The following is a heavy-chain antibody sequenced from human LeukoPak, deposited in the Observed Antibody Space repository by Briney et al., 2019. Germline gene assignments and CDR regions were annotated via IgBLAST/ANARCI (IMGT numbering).Heavy chain of an antibody. V-gene: IGHV1-2*02. CDR3: ARVESRSYYYGSGSYQH. J-gene: IGHJ1*01. CDR2: INPNSGGT. D-gene: IGHD3-10*01. CDR1: GYTFTGYY. Sequence: GASVKVSCKASGYTFTGYYMHWVRQAPGQGLEWMGWINPNSGGTNYAQKLQGRVTMTTDTSTSTAYMELRSLRSDDTAVYYCARVESRSYYYGSGSYQHWGQGTLVTVSS.